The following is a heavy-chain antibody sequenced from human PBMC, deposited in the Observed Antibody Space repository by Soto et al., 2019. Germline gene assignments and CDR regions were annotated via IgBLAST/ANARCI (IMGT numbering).Heavy chain of an antibody. CDR3: AGRYGGSDFDY. CDR2: ISAGNGNT. V-gene: IGHV1-3*01. J-gene: IGHJ4*02. Sequence: GASVKVSCKASGYTFTSYAMHWVRQAPGQRLEWMGWISAGNGNTKYSQRFQGRVTITRDTSASTAYMELSSLRSEDTAVYYCAGRYGGSDFDYWGQGTLVTVSS. CDR1: GYTFTSYA. D-gene: IGHD2-15*01.